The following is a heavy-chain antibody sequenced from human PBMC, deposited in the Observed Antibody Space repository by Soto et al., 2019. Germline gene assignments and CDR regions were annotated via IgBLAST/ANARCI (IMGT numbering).Heavy chain of an antibody. CDR3: ARDHMTTVTTGDY. CDR1: GYTFTSYG. Sequence: PSVKVSCKASGYTFTSYGMHWVRQAPGQRLEWMGWINAGNGNTKYSEKFQGRVTISRDTSASTAYTELSSLRVEDTAVYYCARDHMTTVTTGDYWGQGTLVTVSS. J-gene: IGHJ4*02. V-gene: IGHV1-3*01. CDR2: INAGNGNT. D-gene: IGHD4-17*01.